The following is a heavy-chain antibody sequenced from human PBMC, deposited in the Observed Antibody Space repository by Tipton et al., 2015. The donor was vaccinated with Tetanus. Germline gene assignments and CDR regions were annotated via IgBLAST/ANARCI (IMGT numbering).Heavy chain of an antibody. J-gene: IGHJ4*02. V-gene: IGHV1-18*01. Sequence: QLVQSGVEVKESGASVKVSCKASGYTFTTNGISWVRQAPGQGLEWMGWISANSGNTKYAQKFQGRVTMTTETPTSTVYMELRSLRSDDTAVYFCARDRDWGLDYWGQGTLVTVSS. CDR1: GYTFTTNG. CDR3: ARDRDWGLDY. CDR2: ISANSGNT. D-gene: IGHD7-27*01.